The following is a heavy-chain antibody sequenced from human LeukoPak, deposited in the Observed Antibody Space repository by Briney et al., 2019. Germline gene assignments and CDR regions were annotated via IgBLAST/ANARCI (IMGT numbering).Heavy chain of an antibody. CDR2: IRYDGSNK. V-gene: IGHV3-30*02. CDR3: ARGAGLPKLDSSGRPFDY. J-gene: IGHJ4*02. Sequence: GGSLRLSCAASGFIFSSYGMHWVRQAPGKGLEWVAFIRYDGSNKYYADSVKGRFTISRDNSKNTLYLQMNSLRAEDTAVYYCARGAGLPKLDSSGRPFDYWGQGTLVTVSS. CDR1: GFIFSSYG. D-gene: IGHD3-22*01.